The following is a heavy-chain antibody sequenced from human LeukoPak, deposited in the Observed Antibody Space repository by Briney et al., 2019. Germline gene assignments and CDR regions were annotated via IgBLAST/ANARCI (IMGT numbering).Heavy chain of an antibody. J-gene: IGHJ6*03. CDR1: GFTFSSYS. V-gene: IGHV3-21*01. CDR2: ISSSSSYI. CDR3: ARDSQSYQLLIYYYYMDV. Sequence: SGGSLKLSCAASGFTFSSYSMNWVRQAPGKGLEWVSSISSSSSYIYYADSVKGRFTISRDNAKNSLYLQMNSLRAEDTAVYYCARDSQSYQLLIYYYYMDVWGKGTTVTISS. D-gene: IGHD2-2*01.